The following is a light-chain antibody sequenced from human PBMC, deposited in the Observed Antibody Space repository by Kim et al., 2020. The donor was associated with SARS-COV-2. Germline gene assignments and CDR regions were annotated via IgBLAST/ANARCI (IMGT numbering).Light chain of an antibody. CDR2: GNS. CDR3: QSYDSSLSGLWV. V-gene: IGLV1-40*01. Sequence: VTISCTGSSSNIGAGYDVHWYQQLPGTAPKRLIYGNSNRPSGVPDRFSGSKSGTSASLAITGLQAEDEADYYCQSYDSSLSGLWVFGGGTKLTVL. J-gene: IGLJ3*02. CDR1: SSNIGAGYD.